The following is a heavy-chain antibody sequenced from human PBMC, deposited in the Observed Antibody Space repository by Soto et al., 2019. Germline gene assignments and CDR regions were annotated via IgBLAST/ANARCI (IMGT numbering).Heavy chain of an antibody. Sequence: EVQLLESGGGLVPPGGSLRLSCAASGFIFSGYWMYWVRQAPGKGLVWVSRIKGDGSGISYADSVKGRFTISRDNVKKTLYLQMNSLRAEDTAVYYCARAICSGGRCFLLDLWGQGTLVTVSS. CDR2: IKGDGSGI. CDR1: GFIFSGYW. D-gene: IGHD2-15*01. CDR3: ARAICSGGRCFLLDL. J-gene: IGHJ5*02. V-gene: IGHV3-74*01.